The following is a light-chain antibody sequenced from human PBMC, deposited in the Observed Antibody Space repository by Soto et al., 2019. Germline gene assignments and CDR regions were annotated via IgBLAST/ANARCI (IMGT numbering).Light chain of an antibody. V-gene: IGLV4-60*02. CDR3: ETWDINTHVV. J-gene: IGLJ2*01. CDR2: LEGSGSY. CDR1: SGHSTYI. Sequence: QLVLTLSSSASASLGSSVKLTYTLSSGHSTYIIAWHQQQPGKAPRYLMKLEGSGSYNKGSGVPDRFSGSSSGADRYLTISNLQFEDEADYYCETWDINTHVVFGGGTQLTVL.